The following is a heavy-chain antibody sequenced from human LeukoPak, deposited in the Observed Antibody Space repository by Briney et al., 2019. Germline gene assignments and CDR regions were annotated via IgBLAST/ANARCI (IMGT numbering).Heavy chain of an antibody. J-gene: IGHJ6*03. CDR1: GYSFTSYW. CDR3: ARPNTEYCSSTSCYGYYYMDV. Sequence: GESLKISCKGSGYSFTSYWIGWVRQMPGKGLEWMGIIYPGDSDTRYSPSFQGQVTISADKSISTAYLQWSSLKASDTAMYYCARPNTEYCSSTSCYGYYYMDVWGKGTTVTVSS. D-gene: IGHD2-2*01. CDR2: IYPGDSDT. V-gene: IGHV5-51*01.